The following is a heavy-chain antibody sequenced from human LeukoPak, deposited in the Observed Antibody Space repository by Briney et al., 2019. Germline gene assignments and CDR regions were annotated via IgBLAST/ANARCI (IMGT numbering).Heavy chain of an antibody. J-gene: IGHJ4*02. CDR1: GFTFSSYA. D-gene: IGHD6-13*01. CDR3: AKFGSSWYYFDY. Sequence: GGSLRLSCAASGFTFSSYAMSWVRQAPGKGLEWVSAISGSGGSTYYADSVKGRFTISRDNSKNTLYLQMNSLRAEDTAGYYCAKFGSSWYYFDYWGQGTLVTVSS. V-gene: IGHV3-23*01. CDR2: ISGSGGST.